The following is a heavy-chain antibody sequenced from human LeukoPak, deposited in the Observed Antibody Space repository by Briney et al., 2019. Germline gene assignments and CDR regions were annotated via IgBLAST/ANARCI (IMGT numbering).Heavy chain of an antibody. Sequence: PGGPLRLSCAASGFTFSSYWMSWVRESPGKGLVWVANIKQDGSEKYYVDSVKGRFTISRDNAKNSLYLQMNSLRAEDTAVYYCARDKDSSGWYYYYGMDVWGQGTTVTVSS. CDR2: IKQDGSEK. V-gene: IGHV3-7*01. J-gene: IGHJ6*02. CDR3: ARDKDSSGWYYYYGMDV. D-gene: IGHD6-19*01. CDR1: GFTFSSYW.